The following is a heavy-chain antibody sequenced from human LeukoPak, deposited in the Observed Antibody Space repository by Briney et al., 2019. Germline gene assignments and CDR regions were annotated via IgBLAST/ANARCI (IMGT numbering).Heavy chain of an antibody. CDR3: AKLSAGYSYGYREAYYFDY. J-gene: IGHJ4*02. D-gene: IGHD5-18*01. CDR1: GFTFSSSA. Sequence: PGGSLRLSCAASGFTFSSSAMSWVRQAPGKGLEWVSAISNNGGYTYYADSVQGRFTISRDNSKSTLCLQMNSLRAEDTAVYYCAKLSAGYSYGYREAYYFDYWGQGTLVTVSS. V-gene: IGHV3-23*01. CDR2: ISNNGGYT.